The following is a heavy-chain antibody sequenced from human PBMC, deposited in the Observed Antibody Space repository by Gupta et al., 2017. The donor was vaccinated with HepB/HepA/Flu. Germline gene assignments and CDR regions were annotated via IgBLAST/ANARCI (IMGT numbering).Heavy chain of an antibody. CDR3: GRWGPMYYYMDV. V-gene: IGHV1-18*01. CDR2: ISAYNGRT. Sequence: QVQLVQSGAEVRNPGASVKLSCKASGYTFRNYGFTWVRQAPGQGLEWIGWISAYNGRTDYAQKFQGRVYMTTDPSTTTAYMELGSLRSDDTAVYYCGRWGPMYYYMDVWGKGTTVTVS. CDR1: GYTFRNYG. J-gene: IGHJ6*03. D-gene: IGHD2-2*01.